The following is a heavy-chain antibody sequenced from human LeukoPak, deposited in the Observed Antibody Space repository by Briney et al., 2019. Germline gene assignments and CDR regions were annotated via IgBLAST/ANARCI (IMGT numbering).Heavy chain of an antibody. CDR3: ARGEGSGDERDYYYYYMDV. Sequence: ASVKVSCKASGYTFTGYYMHWVRQAPGQGLEWMGGIIPIFGTANYAQKFQGRVTITTDESTSTAYMELSSLRSEDTAVYYCARGEGSGDERDYYYYYMDVWGKGTTVTVSS. CDR1: GYTFTGYY. J-gene: IGHJ6*03. D-gene: IGHD5-12*01. CDR2: IIPIFGTA. V-gene: IGHV1-69*05.